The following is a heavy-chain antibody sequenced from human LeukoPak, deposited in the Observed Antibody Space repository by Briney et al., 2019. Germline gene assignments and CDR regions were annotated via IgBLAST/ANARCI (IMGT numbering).Heavy chain of an antibody. D-gene: IGHD1-1*01. CDR3: AGGLTTNFMTRHKLDY. CDR2: IIPSFGTA. CDR1: GGTFNNYA. J-gene: IGHJ4*02. Sequence: SVKVSCKASGGTFNNYAFTWVRQAPGQGLEWLGVIIPSFGTATYPQKFQDRVTITADDSTGTAYMELSSLKSEDTALYYCAGGLTTNFMTRHKLDYWGQGTLVTVSS. V-gene: IGHV1-69*13.